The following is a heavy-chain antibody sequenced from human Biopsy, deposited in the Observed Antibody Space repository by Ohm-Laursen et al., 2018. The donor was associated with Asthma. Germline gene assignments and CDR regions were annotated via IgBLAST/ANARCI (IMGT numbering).Heavy chain of an antibody. V-gene: IGHV1-3*01. Sequence: SVKVSCKASGYIFINYAIHWVRQAPGQRLEWMGWINASNGNTKYSQKFQGRVTISRDTSASTAYMDLSSLRSEDTAVYYCARTYYDFLTGQVNDALAMWGQGTVVTVSS. CDR3: ARTYYDFLTGQVNDALAM. CDR2: INASNGNT. D-gene: IGHD3-9*01. CDR1: GYIFINYA. J-gene: IGHJ3*02.